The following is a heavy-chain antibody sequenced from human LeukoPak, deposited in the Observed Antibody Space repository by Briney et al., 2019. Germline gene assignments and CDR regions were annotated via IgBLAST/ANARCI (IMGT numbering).Heavy chain of an antibody. CDR1: GFTFSSYA. J-gene: IGHJ6*02. CDR2: ISSNGGST. D-gene: IGHD4-11*01. CDR3: ARADDYRNYYYGMDV. Sequence: GGSLRLSCSASGFTFSSYAMHWVRQAPGKGLEYVSAISSNGGSTYYADSVKGRFTISRDNSKNTLYLQMNSLRAEDTAVYYCARADDYRNYYYGMDVWGQGTTVTVSS. V-gene: IGHV3-64*04.